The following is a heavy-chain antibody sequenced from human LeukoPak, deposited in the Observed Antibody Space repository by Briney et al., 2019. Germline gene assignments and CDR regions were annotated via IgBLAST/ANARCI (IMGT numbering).Heavy chain of an antibody. V-gene: IGHV1-69*04. CDR3: ATTASIAAAGAPPPLLDY. D-gene: IGHD6-13*01. J-gene: IGHJ4*02. Sequence: SVKVSCKASGGTFSSYAISWVRQAPGQGLEWMGRIIPILGIANYAQKFQGRVTITADKSTSTAYMELSSLRSEDTAVYYCATTASIAAAGAPPPLLDYWGQGTPVTVSS. CDR1: GGTFSSYA. CDR2: IIPILGIA.